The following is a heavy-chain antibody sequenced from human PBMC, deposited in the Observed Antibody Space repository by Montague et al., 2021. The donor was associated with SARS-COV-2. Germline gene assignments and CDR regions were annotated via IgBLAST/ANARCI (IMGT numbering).Heavy chain of an antibody. CDR1: GFTFSSYA. D-gene: IGHD3-10*01. CDR3: AKGFTYYFASGGYPNYFDP. J-gene: IGHJ5*02. Sequence: SLRLSFAASGFTFSSYAMIWVRQAPGKGLEWVSIISSTGGSTYYADSVKGRFIISRDNSRNTVYMQMNNLRAEDTAVYYYAKGFTYYFASGGYPNYFDPWGQGTLVSVSS. CDR2: ISSTGGST. V-gene: IGHV3-23*01.